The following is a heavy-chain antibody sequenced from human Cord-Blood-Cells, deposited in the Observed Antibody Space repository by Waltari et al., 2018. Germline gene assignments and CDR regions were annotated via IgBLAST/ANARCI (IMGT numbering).Heavy chain of an antibody. CDR1: GFTFDDYA. D-gene: IGHD7-27*01. CDR2: ISWNSGSI. Sequence: GGLVQPGRSLRLSCAASGFTFDDYAMHWVRQAPGKGLEWVSGISWNSGSIGYADSVKGRFTISRDNAKNSLYLQMNRLRAEDTALYYCAKDIGNWGDFDAFDIWGQGTMVTVSS. CDR3: AKDIGNWGDFDAFDI. V-gene: IGHV3-9*01. J-gene: IGHJ3*02.